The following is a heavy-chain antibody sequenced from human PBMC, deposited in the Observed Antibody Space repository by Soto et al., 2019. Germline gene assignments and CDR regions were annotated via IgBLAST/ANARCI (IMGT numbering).Heavy chain of an antibody. V-gene: IGHV1-69*12. CDR1: GGTFSGYA. Sequence: QVQLVQSGAEVKKPGSSVKVSCKASGGTFSGYAISWVRQAPGQGLEWMGGIIPIFGTANYAQKFQGRVTITADESTTKADRELSSLISEDTAVDCCARDALRYGMDVWGQGTTVTVSS. J-gene: IGHJ6*02. CDR3: ARDALRYGMDV. CDR2: IIPIFGTA.